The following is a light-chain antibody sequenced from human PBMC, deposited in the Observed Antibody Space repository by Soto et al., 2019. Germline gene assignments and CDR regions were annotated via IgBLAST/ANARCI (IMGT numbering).Light chain of an antibody. J-gene: IGKJ1*01. Sequence: EIVLTQSPGSLSLSLGERAALSCRASQSVDSAFFAWYQQKPGQPPRLLMYGASRRATGIPDRFSGSGSGTDFTLTISRLEPEDFAVYYCQQYASSLTFGQGTKVEI. CDR1: QSVDSAF. V-gene: IGKV3-20*01. CDR3: QQYASSLT. CDR2: GAS.